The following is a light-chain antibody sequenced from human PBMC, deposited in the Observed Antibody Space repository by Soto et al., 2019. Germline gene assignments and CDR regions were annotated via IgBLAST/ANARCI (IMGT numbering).Light chain of an antibody. CDR2: DAS. J-gene: IGKJ4*01. CDR1: QDINNY. CDR3: QQYDNLLT. Sequence: DIQMTQSPSSPSAFVGDRVTITCQASQDINNYLNWYQQKPGKAPKLLIYDASNLETGVPSRFSGSGSGTDFTFTISSLQPEDIATYYCQQYDNLLTFGGGTKVEIK. V-gene: IGKV1-33*01.